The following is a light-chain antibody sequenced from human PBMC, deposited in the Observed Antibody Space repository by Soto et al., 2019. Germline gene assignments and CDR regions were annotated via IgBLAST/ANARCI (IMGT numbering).Light chain of an antibody. J-gene: IGKJ2*01. Sequence: IQMTRGSSFVCGSIGHTVTMPCRASQDIDIYLSWSQPKQGKVPNILIYDESTLPSGVPSSFSGSSYGTDFNLTINHLQTEDSATYYCQQSYRPPYTFGPGTKVDI. CDR2: DES. V-gene: IGKV1-39*01. CDR3: QQSYRPPYT. CDR1: QDIDIY.